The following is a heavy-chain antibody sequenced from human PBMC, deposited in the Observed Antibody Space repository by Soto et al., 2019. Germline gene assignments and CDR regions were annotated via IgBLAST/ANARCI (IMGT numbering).Heavy chain of an antibody. CDR2: IWYDGSNK. CDR1: GFTFSSYG. CDR3: ASARAYSSSWYVDH. J-gene: IGHJ4*02. Sequence: QVQLVESGGGVVQPGRSLRLSCAASGFTFSSYGMHWVRQAPGKGLEWVAIIWYDGSNKYYADSVKGRFTISRDNSKNTLYLQMNSLRAEDTAVYYCASARAYSSSWYVDHWGQGTLVTVSS. V-gene: IGHV3-33*01. D-gene: IGHD6-13*01.